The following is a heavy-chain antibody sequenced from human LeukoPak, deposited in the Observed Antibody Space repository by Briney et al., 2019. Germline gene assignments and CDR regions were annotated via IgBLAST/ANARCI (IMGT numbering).Heavy chain of an antibody. D-gene: IGHD6-19*01. CDR2: IYYSGST. Sequence: SETLSLTCTVSGGSISSYYWSWIRQPPGKGLEWIGYIYYSGSTNYNPSLKSRVTISVDTSKNQFSLKLSSVTAADTAVYYCARGWYSSGWYIVDYWGQGTLVTVSS. CDR1: GGSISSYY. V-gene: IGHV4-59*12. J-gene: IGHJ4*02. CDR3: ARGWYSSGWYIVDY.